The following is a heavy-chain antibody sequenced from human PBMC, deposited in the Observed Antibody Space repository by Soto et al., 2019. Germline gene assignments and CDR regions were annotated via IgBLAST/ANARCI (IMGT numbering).Heavy chain of an antibody. J-gene: IGHJ3*02. CDR3: ARDQGDGSSWSYDAFDI. CDR1: GGTFSSYT. D-gene: IGHD6-13*01. CDR2: IIPILGIA. Sequence: SVKVSCKASGGTFSSYTISWVRQAPGQGLEWMGRIIPILGIANYAQKFQGRVTITADKSTSTAYMELSSLRSEDTAVFYCARDQGDGSSWSYDAFDIWGQGTMVTVSS. V-gene: IGHV1-69*04.